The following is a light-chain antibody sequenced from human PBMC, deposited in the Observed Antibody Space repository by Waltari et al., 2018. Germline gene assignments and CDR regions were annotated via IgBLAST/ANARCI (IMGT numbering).Light chain of an antibody. V-gene: IGKV1-5*03. CDR3: QHYDNYPVA. Sequence: DIQMTQSPSTLSASVGDRVSITCRASQSISIWLAWYQQRSGKAPKLLISKSSSLESGVPSRFSGSGSGTEFTLTITNLHPDDFATYYCQHYDNYPVALGQGTKLEIK. CDR1: QSISIW. CDR2: KSS. J-gene: IGKJ2*01.